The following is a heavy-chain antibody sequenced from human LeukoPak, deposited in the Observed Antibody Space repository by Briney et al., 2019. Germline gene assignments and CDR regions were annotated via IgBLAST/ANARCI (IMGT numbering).Heavy chain of an antibody. CDR3: ARDSPDILTGYYIRWFDP. CDR1: GGSFSGYY. J-gene: IGHJ5*02. D-gene: IGHD3-9*01. V-gene: IGHV4-34*01. Sequence: SETLSLTCAVYGGSFSGYYWSWIRQPPGKGLEWIGEINHSGSTNYNPSLKGRVTISVDTSKNQFSLKLSSVTAADTAVYYCARDSPDILTGYYIRWFDPWGQGTLVTVSS. CDR2: INHSGST.